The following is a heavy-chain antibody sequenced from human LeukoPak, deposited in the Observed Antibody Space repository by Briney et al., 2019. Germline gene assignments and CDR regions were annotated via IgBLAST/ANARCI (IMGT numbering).Heavy chain of an antibody. CDR3: AKDLVPLPGHNWFDP. V-gene: IGHV3-30*18. CDR1: GFTFSSYG. Sequence: PGRSLRLSCAASGFTFSSYGMHWVRQAPGKGLEWVAVISYDGSNKYYADSVKGRFTISRDNSKNTLYLQMNSLRVKDTAVHYCAKDLVPLPGHNWFDPWGQGALVTVSS. J-gene: IGHJ5*02. CDR2: ISYDGSNK.